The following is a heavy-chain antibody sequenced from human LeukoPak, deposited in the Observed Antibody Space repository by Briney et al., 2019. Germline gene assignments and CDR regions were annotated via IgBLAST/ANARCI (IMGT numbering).Heavy chain of an antibody. CDR1: GGSISSGGYY. Sequence: SETLSLTCTVSGGSISSGGYYWSWIRQHPGKGLEWIGYIYYSGSTYYNPSLKSRVTISVDTSKNQFSLKLSSVTAADTAVYYCARLYYYGSGSLFDYWGQGILVTVSS. D-gene: IGHD3-10*01. CDR3: ARLYYYGSGSLFDY. V-gene: IGHV4-31*03. CDR2: IYYSGST. J-gene: IGHJ4*02.